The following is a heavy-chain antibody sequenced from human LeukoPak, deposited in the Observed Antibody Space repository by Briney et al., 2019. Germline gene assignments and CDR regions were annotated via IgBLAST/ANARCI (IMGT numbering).Heavy chain of an antibody. Sequence: GGSLRLSCAASGFTFSSYWMSWVRQAPGKGLEWVANIKQDGSEKYYVDSVKGRFTISRDNAKNSLYLQMNSLRAEDTAVYYCARVQRNGDFWSGLPDVWGKGTTVTVSS. CDR1: GFTFSSYW. D-gene: IGHD3-3*01. CDR3: ARVQRNGDFWSGLPDV. V-gene: IGHV3-7*01. CDR2: IKQDGSEK. J-gene: IGHJ6*04.